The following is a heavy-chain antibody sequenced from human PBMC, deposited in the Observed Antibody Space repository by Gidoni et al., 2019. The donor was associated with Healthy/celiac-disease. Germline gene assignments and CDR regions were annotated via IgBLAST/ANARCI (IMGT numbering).Heavy chain of an antibody. CDR1: GGSISSSSYY. J-gene: IGHJ6*02. V-gene: IGHV4-39*01. D-gene: IGHD6-6*01. Sequence: QLQLQESGPGLVKPSETLSLTCTVSGGSISSSSYYWGWIRQPPGKGLEWIGSIYYSGSTYYNPSLKSRVTISVDTSKNQFSLKLSSVTAADTAVYYCAKQEYSSSAYYYGMDVWGQGTTVTVSS. CDR2: IYYSGST. CDR3: AKQEYSSSAYYYGMDV.